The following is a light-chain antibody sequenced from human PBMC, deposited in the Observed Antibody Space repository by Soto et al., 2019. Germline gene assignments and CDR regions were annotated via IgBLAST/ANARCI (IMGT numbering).Light chain of an antibody. J-gene: IGLJ2*01. CDR1: SSNIGAGYD. CDR3: LAYDSSLSGV. Sequence: QSVLTQPPSVSGAPGQRVTISCTGSSSNIGAGYDVHWYQQLPGTAPKLLIYGNSNRPSGVPDRFSGSKSGTSASLAITGLQDEDEADYYCLAYDSSLSGVFGGGTKVTVL. V-gene: IGLV1-40*01. CDR2: GNS.